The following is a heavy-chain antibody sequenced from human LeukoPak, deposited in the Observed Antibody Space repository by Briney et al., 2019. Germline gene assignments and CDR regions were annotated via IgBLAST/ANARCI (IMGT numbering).Heavy chain of an antibody. CDR1: GFTFRNHW. CDR2: ISSDGSST. D-gene: IGHD6-6*01. CDR3: ARDQRVTGRPDIDY. J-gene: IGHJ4*02. V-gene: IGHV3-74*03. Sequence: RGSLRLSCAASGFTFRNHWMHWVRQTPGKGLVWVSRISSDGSSTTYADSVKGRFTISRDNAKNTLYLQMNNLRAEDTAMYYCARDQRVTGRPDIDYWGQGTLVIVSS.